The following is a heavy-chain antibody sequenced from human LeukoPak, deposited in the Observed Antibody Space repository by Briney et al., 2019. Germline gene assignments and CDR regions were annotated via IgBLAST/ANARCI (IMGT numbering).Heavy chain of an antibody. Sequence: SETLSLACAVSADSFSSHYWTWIRQSPGKGLEWIGYISYIGSTNYNPSLKSRVTFSIDTSKNQFSLKLRSVTAADTAVYYCARDLVTVTKGFDIWGQGTMVSVSS. J-gene: IGHJ3*02. CDR1: ADSFSSHY. CDR3: ARDLVTVTKGFDI. D-gene: IGHD4-17*01. V-gene: IGHV4-59*11. CDR2: ISYIGST.